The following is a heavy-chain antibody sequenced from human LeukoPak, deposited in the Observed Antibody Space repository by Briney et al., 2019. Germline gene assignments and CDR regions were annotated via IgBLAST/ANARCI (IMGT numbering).Heavy chain of an antibody. V-gene: IGHV3-15*01. CDR2: IKSKTDSGTT. D-gene: IGHD2-21*02. CDR3: TTNFRRGVTARQS. J-gene: IGHJ4*02. Sequence: GGSLRLSCAASGFTFSNAWMSWVRQAPGKGLEWVGCIKSKTDSGTTDYAAPVKGRFTISRDDSKNTPYLQMNSLKTEDTAVYYCTTNFRRGVTARQSGGRGKLVTVSA. CDR1: GFTFSNAW.